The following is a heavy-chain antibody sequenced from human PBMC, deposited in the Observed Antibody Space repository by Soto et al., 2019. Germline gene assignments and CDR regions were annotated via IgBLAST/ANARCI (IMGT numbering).Heavy chain of an antibody. CDR3: ATNPVVARLLHAFDI. D-gene: IGHD2-21*01. CDR1: GFTFSSYG. V-gene: IGHV3-30*03. Sequence: GGSLRLSCAASGFTFSSYGMHWVRQAPGKGLEWVAVISYDGSNKYYADSVKGRFTISRDNSKNTLYLQMNSLRAEDTAVYYCATNPVVARLLHAFDIWGQGTMVTVSS. CDR2: ISYDGSNK. J-gene: IGHJ3*02.